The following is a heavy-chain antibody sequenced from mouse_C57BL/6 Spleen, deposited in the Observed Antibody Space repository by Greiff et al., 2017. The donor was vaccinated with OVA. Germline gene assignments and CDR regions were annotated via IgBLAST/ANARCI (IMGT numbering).Heavy chain of an antibody. V-gene: IGHV1-59*01. CDR2: IDPSDSYT. J-gene: IGHJ1*03. CDR3: AREGGYYGSSSWYFDV. Sequence: QVQLQQPGAELVRPGTSVKLSCKASGYTFTSYWMHWVQQRPGQGLEWIGVIDPSDSYTNYNQKFKGKATLTVDTSSSTAYMQLSSLTSEDSAVYYCAREGGYYGSSSWYFDVWGTGTTVTVSS. CDR1: GYTFTSYW. D-gene: IGHD1-1*01.